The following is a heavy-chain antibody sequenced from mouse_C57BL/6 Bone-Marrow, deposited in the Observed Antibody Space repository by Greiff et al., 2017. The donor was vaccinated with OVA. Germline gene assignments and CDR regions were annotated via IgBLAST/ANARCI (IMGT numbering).Heavy chain of an antibody. CDR2: IRNKANGYTT. V-gene: IGHV7-3*01. CDR1: GFTFTDYY. Sequence: EVMLVESGGGLVQPGGSLSLSCAASGFTFTDYYMSWVRQPPGKALEWLGFIRNKANGYTTEYSASVKGRFTISRDNSQTILYLQINALRAEDSATYYCARLHYYGSSYDYWGQGTTLTVSA. D-gene: IGHD1-1*01. J-gene: IGHJ2*01. CDR3: ARLHYYGSSYDY.